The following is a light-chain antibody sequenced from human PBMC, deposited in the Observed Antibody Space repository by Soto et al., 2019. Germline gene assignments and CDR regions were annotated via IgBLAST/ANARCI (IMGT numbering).Light chain of an antibody. J-gene: IGLJ2*01. Sequence: QSVLTQPASVSGSPGQSITISCTGNSSDVGGYNYVSWYQQHPGKAPKLMIYEVSNRPSGVSNRFSGSKSGNTASLTISGLQAEDEADSYCSSYTSSSSVVFGGETKLTVL. CDR1: SSDVGGYNY. CDR3: SSYTSSSSVV. V-gene: IGLV2-14*01. CDR2: EVS.